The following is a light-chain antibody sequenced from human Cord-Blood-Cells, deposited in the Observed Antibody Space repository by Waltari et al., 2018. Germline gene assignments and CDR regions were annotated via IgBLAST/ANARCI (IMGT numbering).Light chain of an antibody. Sequence: QSALTQPPSASGSPGQSVTISCTGTSSDVGGYNYVSWYQQHPGKAPKLMIYEVSKRPSGVPDRCPGSKSGNPASRAVAGLQAEDEADYYCSSYAGSNNWVFGGGAKLTVL. CDR3: SSYAGSNNWV. J-gene: IGLJ3*02. CDR2: EVS. CDR1: SSDVGGYNY. V-gene: IGLV2-8*01.